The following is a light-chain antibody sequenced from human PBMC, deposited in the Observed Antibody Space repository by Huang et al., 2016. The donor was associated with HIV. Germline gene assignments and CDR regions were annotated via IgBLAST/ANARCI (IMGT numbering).Light chain of an antibody. Sequence: EIVMTQSPATLSASPGERATLSCRASQSVSSNLAWYQQKPGQAPRLLIYGASTRATGIPARFSGSGSGTEFTLTISSLQSGDFAVYYCQQNNNWPPLFTFGPGTKVDIK. CDR3: QQNNNWPPLFT. V-gene: IGKV3-15*01. CDR1: QSVSSN. CDR2: GAS. J-gene: IGKJ3*01.